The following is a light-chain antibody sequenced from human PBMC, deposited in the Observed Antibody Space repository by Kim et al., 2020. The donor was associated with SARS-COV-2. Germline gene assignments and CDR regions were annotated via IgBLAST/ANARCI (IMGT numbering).Light chain of an antibody. CDR1: QSVTSK. Sequence: VSPRERAPLSGRASQSVTSKLAWYQQKPGQPPRLFIYGASTRATGIPARFSGSGPGTEFTLTINSLQSEDFAVYYCQQFNNWPYTFGQGTKLEI. CDR3: QQFNNWPYT. V-gene: IGKV3-15*01. CDR2: GAS. J-gene: IGKJ2*01.